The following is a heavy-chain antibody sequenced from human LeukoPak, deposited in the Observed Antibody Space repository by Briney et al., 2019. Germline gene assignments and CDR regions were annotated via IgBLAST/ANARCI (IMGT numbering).Heavy chain of an antibody. D-gene: IGHD6-13*01. CDR3: AKDGTFTAGTLTDAFDI. J-gene: IGHJ3*02. V-gene: IGHV3-23*01. CDR2: ISGSGGST. CDR1: GFTFSSYA. Sequence: SGGSLRLSCAASGFTFSSYAMSWVRQAPGKGLEWVSAISGSGGSTYYADSVKGRFTISGDNSKNTLYLQMNSLRAEDTAVYYCAKDGTFTAGTLTDAFDIWGQGTMVTVSS.